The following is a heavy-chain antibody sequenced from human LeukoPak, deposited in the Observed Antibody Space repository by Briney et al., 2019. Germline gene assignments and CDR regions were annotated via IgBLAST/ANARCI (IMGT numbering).Heavy chain of an antibody. J-gene: IGHJ5*02. D-gene: IGHD3-10*01. CDR1: GFTFSSYG. CDR3: ARDDRFGELWS. V-gene: IGHV3-30*03. Sequence: GGSLRLSCAASGFTFSSYGFQWVRQAPGKGLEWVAIISYDGRTRYYGDSVRGRFTVSRDNSKNTVYLQMNSLRADDTAVYYCARDDRFGELWSWGQGTLVTVSS. CDR2: ISYDGRTR.